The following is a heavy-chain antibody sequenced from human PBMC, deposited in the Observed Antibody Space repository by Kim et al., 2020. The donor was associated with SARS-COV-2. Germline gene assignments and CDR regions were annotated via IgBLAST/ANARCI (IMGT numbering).Heavy chain of an antibody. J-gene: IGHJ4*02. D-gene: IGHD2-2*01. V-gene: IGHV7-4-1*02. Sequence: NPPYAQGFTGRFVFSVDTSVSTAYLQISSLKAEDTAVYYCARDGSTRTAYWGQGTLVTVSS. CDR3: ARDGSTRTAY. CDR2: NP.